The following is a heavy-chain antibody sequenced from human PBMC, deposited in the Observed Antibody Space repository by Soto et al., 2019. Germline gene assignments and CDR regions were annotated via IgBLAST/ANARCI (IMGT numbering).Heavy chain of an antibody. D-gene: IGHD5-12*01. CDR1: GGSISSYY. J-gene: IGHJ2*01. CDR2: IYTSGST. Sequence: LCGGSISSYYWSWIRQPAGKGLEWIGRIYTSGSTNYNPSLKSRVTMSVDTSKNQFSLKLSSVTAADTAVYYCARGRRDGSNYWYFDLWGRGTLVTVSS. CDR3: ARGRRDGSNYWYFDL. V-gene: IGHV4-4*07.